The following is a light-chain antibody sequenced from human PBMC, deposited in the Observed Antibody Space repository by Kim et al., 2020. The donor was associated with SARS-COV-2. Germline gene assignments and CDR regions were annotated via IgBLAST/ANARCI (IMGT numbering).Light chain of an antibody. J-gene: IGKJ4*01. CDR3: QQIKNYRT. V-gene: IGKV1-9*01. CDR1: QDISNR. CDR2: LTS. Sequence: DIQLTQSPSFLSASVGDRVTITCRASQDISNRLAWYQLKSGKAPKLLIYLTSTLRSGVPSRFSGSGSSTEFTLTISSLQPEDFATYYCQQIKNYRTFGGGTKVEIK.